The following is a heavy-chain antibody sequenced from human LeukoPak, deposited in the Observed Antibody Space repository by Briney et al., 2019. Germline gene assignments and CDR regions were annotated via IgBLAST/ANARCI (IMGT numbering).Heavy chain of an antibody. D-gene: IGHD3-10*01. CDR2: IYHGGST. CDR1: GFTFSNAW. Sequence: GSLRLSCAASGFTFSNAWMSWVRQPPGMGLEWIGEIYHGGSTNYNPSLKSRVTMSVDRSKNQFSLKLSSVTAADTAVYYCARGEERGSGTVHFDYWGQGTLVTVSS. V-gene: IGHV4-4*02. J-gene: IGHJ4*02. CDR3: ARGEERGSGTVHFDY.